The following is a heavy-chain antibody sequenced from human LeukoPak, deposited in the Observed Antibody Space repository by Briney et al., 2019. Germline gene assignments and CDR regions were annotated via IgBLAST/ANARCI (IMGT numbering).Heavy chain of an antibody. CDR2: ITNDGSNT. Sequence: PGGSLRLSCAVSGFTFSTYWMHWVRHAPGTGLAWVSVITNDGSNTMYADSVRGRFTISRDNAKNLLYLQMNSLRAEDTAVYYCAKIFDYYDSSGSCYWGQGTLVTVSS. V-gene: IGHV3-74*03. J-gene: IGHJ4*02. CDR1: GFTFSTYW. CDR3: AKIFDYYDSSGSCY. D-gene: IGHD3-22*01.